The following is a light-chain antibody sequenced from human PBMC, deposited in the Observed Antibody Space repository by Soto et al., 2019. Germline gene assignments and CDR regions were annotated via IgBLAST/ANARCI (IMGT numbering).Light chain of an antibody. Sequence: EIVLTQSPATLSLSPGERATLSCMASQSVRGFLAWYQQKPGQPPRLLIYDVSKRATGIPARFSGSGSGTDFTLTISSLEPEDFAVYYCQERSDWYSFGQGTKLEI. CDR3: QERSDWYS. V-gene: IGKV3-11*01. CDR2: DVS. J-gene: IGKJ2*01. CDR1: QSVRGF.